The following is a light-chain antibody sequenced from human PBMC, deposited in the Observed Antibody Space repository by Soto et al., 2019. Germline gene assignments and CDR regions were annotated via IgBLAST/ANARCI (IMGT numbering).Light chain of an antibody. CDR2: GAS. V-gene: IGKV3-15*01. CDR3: QQYSNWPPFT. J-gene: IGKJ2*01. Sequence: EIVMTQSPATLSVSPGERAILSCRASQSVSTSLAWYQKKPGQAPKLLIFGASTRATGIPARFSGSGSGTEFTLTISSLQSEDLAVYYCQQYSNWPPFTFGQGTKLEI. CDR1: QSVSTS.